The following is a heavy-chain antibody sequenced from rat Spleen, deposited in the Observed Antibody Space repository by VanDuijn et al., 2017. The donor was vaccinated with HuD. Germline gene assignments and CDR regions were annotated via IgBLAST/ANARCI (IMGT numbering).Heavy chain of an antibody. CDR1: GFTFRNFD. D-gene: IGHD1-7*01. J-gene: IGHJ2*01. V-gene: IGHV5S23*01. Sequence: EVQLVESGGGLVQPGRSLKLSCAASGFTFRNFDMAWVRQAPTKGLEWVASITNTGGSTYYPDSVKGRFTISRDNAYSTLYLQMDSLRSDDTATYYCARLTTMGIDYSDYWGQGVMVTVSP. CDR2: ITNTGGST. CDR3: ARLTTMGIDYSDY.